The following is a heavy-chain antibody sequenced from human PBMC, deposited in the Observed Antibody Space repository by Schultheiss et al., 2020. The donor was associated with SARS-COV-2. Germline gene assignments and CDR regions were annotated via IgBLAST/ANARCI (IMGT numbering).Heavy chain of an antibody. CDR1: GGSINGYY. V-gene: IGHV4-59*01. D-gene: IGHD3-10*01. CDR2: IHYSGST. J-gene: IGHJ6*03. Sequence: SQTLSLTCTVAGGSINGYYWNWIWQPPGKGLEWIGYIHYSGSTNYNPSLNRRVTISVDRTKNQFFLKLTSVTAADTTVFYCARSRGSYWYYMEVWGNGTTVTVSS. CDR3: ARSRGSYWYYMEV.